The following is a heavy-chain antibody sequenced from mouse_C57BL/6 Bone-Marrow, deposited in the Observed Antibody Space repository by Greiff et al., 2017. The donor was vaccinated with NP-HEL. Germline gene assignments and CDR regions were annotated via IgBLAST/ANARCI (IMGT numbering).Heavy chain of an antibody. D-gene: IGHD2-3*01. V-gene: IGHV1-62-2*01. CDR1: GYTFTEYT. CDR3: ARHEEDDGYYGFSYWYFDV. CDR2: FYPGSGSI. Sequence: QVQLKESGAELMKPGASVKLSCKASGYTFTEYTIHWVKQRSGQGLEWIGWFYPGSGSIKYNEKFKDKATLTADKSSSTVYMELSRLTSEDSAVYFCARHEEDDGYYGFSYWYFDVWGTGTTVTVSS. J-gene: IGHJ1*03.